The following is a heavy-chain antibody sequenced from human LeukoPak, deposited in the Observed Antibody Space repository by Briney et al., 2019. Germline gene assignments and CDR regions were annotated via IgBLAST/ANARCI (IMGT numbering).Heavy chain of an antibody. CDR1: GGSFSGYY. CDR2: INHSGST. V-gene: IGHV4-34*01. Sequence: SETLSLTCAVYGGSFSGYYWSWIRQPPGKGLEWIGEINHSGSTNYNPSLKSRVTISVDTSKNQFSLKPSSVTAADTAVYYCARFPFYYYGMDVWGQGTTVTVSS. J-gene: IGHJ6*02. CDR3: ARFPFYYYGMDV.